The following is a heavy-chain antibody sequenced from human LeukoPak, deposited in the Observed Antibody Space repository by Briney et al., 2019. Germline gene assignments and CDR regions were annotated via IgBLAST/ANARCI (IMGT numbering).Heavy chain of an antibody. CDR1: GFTFSSYA. CDR2: ISGSGGIT. Sequence: GGSLRLSCAASGFTFSSYAMSWVRQAPGKGLEWVSAISGSGGITYYADSVKGRFTISRDNSRNTLYLQMNSLRAEDTAVYYCAKDLTVVAPSGTFDYWGQGTLVTVSS. D-gene: IGHD3-22*01. J-gene: IGHJ4*02. CDR3: AKDLTVVAPSGTFDY. V-gene: IGHV3-23*01.